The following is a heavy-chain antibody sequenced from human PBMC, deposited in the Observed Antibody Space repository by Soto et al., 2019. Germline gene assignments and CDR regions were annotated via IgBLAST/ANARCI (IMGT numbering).Heavy chain of an antibody. CDR1: GFTFSSYW. Sequence: AGGSLRLSCAASGFTFSSYWMHWVRQAPGKGLVWVSRINSDGSSTSYADSVKGRFTISRDNAKNTLYLQMNSLRAEDTAVYYCAKGGPYSSTPLDYWGQGTLVTVS. V-gene: IGHV3-74*01. J-gene: IGHJ4*02. D-gene: IGHD6-13*01. CDR2: INSDGSST. CDR3: AKGGPYSSTPLDY.